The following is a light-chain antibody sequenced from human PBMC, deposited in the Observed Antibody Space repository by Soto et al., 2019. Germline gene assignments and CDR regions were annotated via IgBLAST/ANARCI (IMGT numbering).Light chain of an antibody. CDR2: SNN. Sequence: QSVLTQPPSASGTPGQRVTISCSGSNSNIGSNTVEWYQQVPGKAPKILISSNNQRPSAVPDRFSGSNSCTSASLATSGRQSDEEAAYYCAAWDDSLNGLFFGTGTKVTVL. J-gene: IGLJ1*01. CDR3: AAWDDSLNGLF. CDR1: NSNIGSNT. V-gene: IGLV1-44*01.